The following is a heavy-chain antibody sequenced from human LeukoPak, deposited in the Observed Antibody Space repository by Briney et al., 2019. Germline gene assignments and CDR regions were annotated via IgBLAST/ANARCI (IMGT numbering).Heavy chain of an antibody. CDR2: ISAYNGNT. Sequence: ASVKVSCKASGYTFASYGISWVRQAPGQGLEWMGWISAYNGNTNYAQKLQGRVTMTTDTSTSTAYMELRSLRSDDTAVYYCARAPSSGWYFDYWGQGTLVTVSS. CDR3: ARAPSSGWYFDY. J-gene: IGHJ4*02. D-gene: IGHD6-19*01. V-gene: IGHV1-18*01. CDR1: GYTFASYG.